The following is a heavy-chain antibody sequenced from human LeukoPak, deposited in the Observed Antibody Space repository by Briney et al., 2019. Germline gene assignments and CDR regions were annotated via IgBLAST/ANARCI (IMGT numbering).Heavy chain of an antibody. CDR2: IKEDESGK. J-gene: IGHJ3*02. V-gene: IGHV3-7*01. Sequence: PGGSLRLSCAASGFTFSTYWMSWVRQAPGKGLEWVANIKEDESGKYYVDSVKGRFTISRDNAKNSLYLQMSGLRVEDTAMYYCAKDGSGNAFDIWGQGTMVTVSS. CDR3: AKDGSGNAFDI. D-gene: IGHD3-10*01. CDR1: GFTFSTYW.